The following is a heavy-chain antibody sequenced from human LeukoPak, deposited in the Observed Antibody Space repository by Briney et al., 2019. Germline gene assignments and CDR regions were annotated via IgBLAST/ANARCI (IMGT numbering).Heavy chain of an antibody. Sequence: GASVKVSCKASGYTFTGYYMHWVRQAPGQGLEWMGWINPNSGGTNYAQKFQGWVTMTRDTSISTAYMELSRLRSDDTAVYYCARGVVVVAATPGVRLREINNWFDPWGQGTLVTVSS. CDR1: GYTFTGYY. CDR3: ARGVVVVAATPGVRLREINNWFDP. CDR2: INPNSGGT. D-gene: IGHD2-15*01. J-gene: IGHJ5*02. V-gene: IGHV1-2*04.